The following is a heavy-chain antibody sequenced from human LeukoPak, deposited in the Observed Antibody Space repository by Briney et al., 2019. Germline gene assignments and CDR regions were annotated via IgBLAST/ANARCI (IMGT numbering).Heavy chain of an antibody. D-gene: IGHD3-22*01. CDR2: MRYDGSNE. CDR1: GFTFRTYG. J-gene: IGHJ4*02. CDR3: ARGRFNYDNSGYSSFYH. Sequence: GGSLRLSCAASGFTFRTYGMHWVRQAPGKGLEWVAFMRYDGSNEYYADSVKGRFTVSRDNSKNTLYLQMNSLRAEDTAVYYSARGRFNYDNSGYSSFYHWGQGTLVTVSS. V-gene: IGHV3-30*02.